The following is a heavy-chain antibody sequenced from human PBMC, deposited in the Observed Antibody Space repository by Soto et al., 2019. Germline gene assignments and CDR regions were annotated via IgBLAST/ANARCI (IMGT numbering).Heavy chain of an antibody. CDR1: GFTFSSYG. CDR3: TKDSARLLWVHLF. Sequence: PGGYLRLSCAASGFTFSSYGMHWVRQAPGKGLEWVAVISYDGSNKYHTDSVKGRFTISRDNSKNTLYLQMNSLRAEDTAIYYCTKDSARLLWVHLFWGKGNLVTVSS. D-gene: IGHD3-10*01. V-gene: IGHV3-30*18. J-gene: IGHJ4*02. CDR2: ISYDGSNK.